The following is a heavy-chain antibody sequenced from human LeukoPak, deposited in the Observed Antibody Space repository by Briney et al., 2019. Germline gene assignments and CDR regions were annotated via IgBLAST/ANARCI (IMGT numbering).Heavy chain of an antibody. CDR1: GYTFTSYG. CDR3: ARSPPYCSSTSCYTNDY. V-gene: IGHV1-18*01. D-gene: IGHD2-2*02. Sequence: ASVKVSCKASGYTFTSYGISWVRHAPGQGLEWMGWISAYNGNTNYAQKLQGRVTMTTDTSTSTAYMELRSLRSDDTAVYYCARSPPYCSSTSCYTNDYWGQGTLVTVSS. CDR2: ISAYNGNT. J-gene: IGHJ4*02.